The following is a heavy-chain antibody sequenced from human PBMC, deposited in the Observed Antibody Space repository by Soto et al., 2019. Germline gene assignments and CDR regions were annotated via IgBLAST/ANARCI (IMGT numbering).Heavy chain of an antibody. Sequence: GGSLRLSCAASGFIFSDYAMTWVRQAPGRGLEWVSTISGTRGRQRNTFYADSVKGRFTISRDNSKNTLYLQMNSLRAEDTAVYYCAKGRWFGESRPGWFDPWGQGTLVTVSS. J-gene: IGHJ5*02. V-gene: IGHV3-23*01. CDR3: AKGRWFGESRPGWFDP. CDR1: GFIFSDYA. CDR2: ISGTRGRQRNT. D-gene: IGHD3-10*01.